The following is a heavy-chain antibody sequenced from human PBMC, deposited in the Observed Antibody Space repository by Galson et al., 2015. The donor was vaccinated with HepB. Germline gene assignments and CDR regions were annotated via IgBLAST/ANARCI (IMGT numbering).Heavy chain of an antibody. J-gene: IGHJ4*02. D-gene: IGHD1-26*01. CDR3: VGGSGSFYY. CDR1: GFTFSSYG. CDR2: ISYDGINK. V-gene: IGHV3-30*03. Sequence: SLRLSCAASGFTFSSYGMHWVRQAPGKGLEWVAVISYDGINKYYADSVRGRFTISRDNSKNTLYLQMDSLRAEDTAVYYCVGGSGSFYYWGQGTLVTVSS.